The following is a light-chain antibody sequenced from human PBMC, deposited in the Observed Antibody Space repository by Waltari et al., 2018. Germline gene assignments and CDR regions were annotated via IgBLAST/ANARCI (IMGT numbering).Light chain of an antibody. J-gene: IGKJ2*01. V-gene: IGKV1-33*01. Sequence: DIQMTQSPSTLSASVGDRVTITCQASQHISNYLNWYQRKPGKAPKLLIYDASDLEPGVPLRFSGTGYGASFTLTISSLQPEDVATYYCQQFDAFPYTFGQGTNLQIK. CDR3: QQFDAFPYT. CDR2: DAS. CDR1: QHISNY.